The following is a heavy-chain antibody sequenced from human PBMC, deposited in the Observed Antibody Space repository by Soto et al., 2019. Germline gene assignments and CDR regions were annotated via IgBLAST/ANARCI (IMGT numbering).Heavy chain of an antibody. D-gene: IGHD5-18*01. CDR2: IKQSASET. Sequence: GGSLRRSCVASGFTFSSYWMTWGRQAPGKRLEWVANIKQSASETYYVASVKGRFTISRDDAKNSLYLQMNTLRAEDTAVYYCARGYSIDYWGQGTLVTVS. CDR3: ARGYSIDY. V-gene: IGHV3-7*03. J-gene: IGHJ4*02. CDR1: GFTFSSYW.